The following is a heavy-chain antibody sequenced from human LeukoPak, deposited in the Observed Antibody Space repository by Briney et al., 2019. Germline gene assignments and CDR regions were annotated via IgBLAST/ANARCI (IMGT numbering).Heavy chain of an antibody. Sequence: SVKVSCKASGGTFSSYAIGWVRQAPGQGLEWMGGIIPIFGTANYAQKFQGRVTIPADESTGTAYMELSSLRSEVTAVYYCARNINREKSYMDVWGKGTTVTVSS. CDR1: GGTFSSYA. D-gene: IGHD1-14*01. CDR3: ARNINREKSYMDV. CDR2: IIPIFGTA. J-gene: IGHJ6*03. V-gene: IGHV1-69*13.